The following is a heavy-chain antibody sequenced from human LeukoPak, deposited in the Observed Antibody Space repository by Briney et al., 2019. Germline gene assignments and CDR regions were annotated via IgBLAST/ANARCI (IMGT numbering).Heavy chain of an antibody. V-gene: IGHV3-21*01. D-gene: IGHD4-23*01. J-gene: IGHJ4*02. Sequence: PGGSLRLSCAVCRLTFSRYSMNWVRQAPGKALEWVSSISSSSSYIYYADSIKGRFTISRDNAKNSLYLQMSCLRAEDTSVYYCARDFHGGNGDYWGQGTLVTVSS. CDR2: ISSSSSYI. CDR3: ARDFHGGNGDY. CDR1: RLTFSRYS.